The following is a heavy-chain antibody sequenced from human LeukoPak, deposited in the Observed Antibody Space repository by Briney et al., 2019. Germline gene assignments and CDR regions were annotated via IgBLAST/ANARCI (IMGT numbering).Heavy chain of an antibody. V-gene: IGHV1-69*05. CDR3: ARELLRGRWFDP. CDR1: GGTFSSYA. J-gene: IGHJ5*02. Sequence: ASVKVSCKASGGTFSSYAISWVRQAPGQGLEWMGGIIPIFGTANYAQKFQGRVTMIRNTSISTAYMELSSLRSEDTAVYYCARELLRGRWFDPWGQGTLVTVCS. D-gene: IGHD1-26*01. CDR2: IIPIFGTA.